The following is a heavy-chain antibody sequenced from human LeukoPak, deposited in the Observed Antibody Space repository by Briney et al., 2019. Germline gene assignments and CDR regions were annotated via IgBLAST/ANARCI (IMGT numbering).Heavy chain of an antibody. CDR2: IYSGGST. D-gene: IGHD2-2*01. Sequence: GRSLRLSCAASGLTVSSDYMSWIRQAPGKGLEWVSIIYSGGSTYYAGSVKGRFTVSRDNSKNTLYLQMNSLRAEDTAVYYCARGRPAFDYWGQGTLVTVSS. CDR1: GLTVSSDY. J-gene: IGHJ4*02. V-gene: IGHV3-66*02. CDR3: ARGRPAFDY.